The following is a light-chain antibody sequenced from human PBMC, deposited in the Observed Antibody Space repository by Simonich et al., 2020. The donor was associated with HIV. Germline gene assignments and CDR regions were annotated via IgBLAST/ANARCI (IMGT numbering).Light chain of an antibody. V-gene: IGKV2D-29*02. CDR3: QQYYSTPYT. Sequence: DIVMTQTPLSLSVTPGQPASISCKSSQSLLHTDGKTYFYWYLQKPGQSPQLLIYDVSNRFSGVPDRFSGSGSGTDFTLKISRVEAEDVGVYYCQQYYSTPYTFGQGTKLEIK. J-gene: IGKJ2*01. CDR2: DVS. CDR1: QSLLHTDGKTY.